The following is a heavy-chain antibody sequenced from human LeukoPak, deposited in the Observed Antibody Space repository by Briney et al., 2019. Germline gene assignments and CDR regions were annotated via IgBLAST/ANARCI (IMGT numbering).Heavy chain of an antibody. CDR1: GYTLTELS. CDR3: ALGGGLRGWFDP. Sequence: ASVKVSCKVSGYTLTELSMHWVRQAPGKGLEWMGGFDPEDGETIYAQKFQGRVTMTEDTSTDTAYMEVSSLRSEDTAVYYCALGGGLRGWFDPWGQGILVTVSS. V-gene: IGHV1-24*01. D-gene: IGHD2-15*01. J-gene: IGHJ5*02. CDR2: FDPEDGET.